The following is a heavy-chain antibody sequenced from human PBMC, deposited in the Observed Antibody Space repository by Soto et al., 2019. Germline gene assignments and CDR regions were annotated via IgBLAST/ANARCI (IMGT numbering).Heavy chain of an antibody. D-gene: IGHD5-12*01. Sequence: EVPLLESGGGLVQPGGSLRLSCAASGFTFSSYAMSWVRQAPGKGLEWVSAISGSGGSTYYADSVKGRFTISRDNSKNTLYLQMNSLRAEDTAVYYCANGDGYNSPHDYWGQGTLVTVSS. CDR2: ISGSGGST. CDR1: GFTFSSYA. CDR3: ANGDGYNSPHDY. V-gene: IGHV3-23*01. J-gene: IGHJ4*02.